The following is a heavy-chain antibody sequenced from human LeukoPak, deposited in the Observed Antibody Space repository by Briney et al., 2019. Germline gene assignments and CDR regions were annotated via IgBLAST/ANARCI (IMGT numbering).Heavy chain of an antibody. V-gene: IGHV3-21*01. D-gene: IGHD6-13*01. J-gene: IGHJ4*02. Sequence: GGSLRLSCAASGFTFSSYSMNWVRQAPGKGLECVSSISSSSSYIYYADSVKGRFTISRDNARNSLYLQMNSLRAEDTAVYYCARDVRGSSSWHDYWGQGTLVTVSS. CDR1: GFTFSSYS. CDR2: ISSSSSYI. CDR3: ARDVRGSSSWHDY.